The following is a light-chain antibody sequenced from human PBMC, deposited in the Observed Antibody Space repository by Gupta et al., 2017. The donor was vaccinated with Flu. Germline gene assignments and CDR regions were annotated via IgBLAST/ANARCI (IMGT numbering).Light chain of an antibody. Sequence: QSALTQPPSASGSPGQSVTISCTGTSSDVGGYNYVSWYQHPPGKAPKLMIYEVSKRPSGVPDRFSGSKSGNTASLTVSGLQAEDEADYYCSSYTGSSNSRVFGGGTKLTVL. V-gene: IGLV2-8*01. CDR1: SSDVGGYNY. CDR2: EVS. CDR3: SSYTGSSNSRV. J-gene: IGLJ3*02.